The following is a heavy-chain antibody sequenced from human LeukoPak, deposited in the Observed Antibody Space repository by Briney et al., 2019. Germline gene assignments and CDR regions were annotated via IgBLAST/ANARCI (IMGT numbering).Heavy chain of an antibody. D-gene: IGHD3-16*02. Sequence: PGGSLRLSCAASGFTFSNAWMSWVRQAPGKGLEWVGRIKSKTDGGTTDYAAPVKGRFTISGDDSKNTLYLQMNSLKTEDTAVYYCTTGIMITFGGVIVVDYWGQGTLVTVSS. J-gene: IGHJ4*02. V-gene: IGHV3-15*01. CDR2: IKSKTDGGTT. CDR1: GFTFSNAW. CDR3: TTGIMITFGGVIVVDY.